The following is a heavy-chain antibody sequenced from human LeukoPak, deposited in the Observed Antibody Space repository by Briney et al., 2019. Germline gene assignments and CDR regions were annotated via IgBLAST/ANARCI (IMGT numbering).Heavy chain of an antibody. J-gene: IGHJ4*02. CDR2: INHSGST. CDR1: GGSFSGYY. D-gene: IGHD1-1*01. V-gene: IGHV4-34*01. CDR3: ARGSDWNDLYFDY. Sequence: ASETLSLTCAVYGGSFSGYYWSWIRQPPGKGLEWIGEINHSGSTNYNPSLKSRVTISVDTSKNQFSLKLSSVIAADTAVYYCARGSDWNDLYFDYWGQGTLVTVSS.